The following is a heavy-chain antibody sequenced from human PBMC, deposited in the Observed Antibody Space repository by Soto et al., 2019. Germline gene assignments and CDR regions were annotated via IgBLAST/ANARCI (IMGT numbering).Heavy chain of an antibody. CDR2: IKQDGSEK. CDR1: GFTVSSYW. D-gene: IGHD2-8*01. J-gene: IGHJ3*02. CDR3: ARTRGYCTNGVCYTLNGIWYAFDI. Sequence: GGSLRLCCAASGFTVSSYWMSWVRQAPGKGLEWVANIKQDGSEKYYVDSVKGRFTISRDNAKNSLYLQMNSLRAEDTAVYYCARTRGYCTNGVCYTLNGIWYAFDIWGQGTMVTVSS. V-gene: IGHV3-7*01.